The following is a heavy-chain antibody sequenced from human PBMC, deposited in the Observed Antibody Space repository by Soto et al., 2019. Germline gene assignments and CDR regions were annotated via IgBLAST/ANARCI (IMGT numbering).Heavy chain of an antibody. D-gene: IGHD6-19*01. CDR2: IYHSGST. CDR1: GYSISSGYY. V-gene: IGHV4-38-2*02. CDR3: ARDGSGWYYYYYYGMDV. Sequence: SETLSLTCTVSGYSISSGYYWGWIRQPPGKGLEWIGSIYHSGSTYYNPSLKSRVTISVDTSKNQFSLKLSSVTAADTAVYYCARDGSGWYYYYYYGMDVWGQGTTVTVSS. J-gene: IGHJ6*02.